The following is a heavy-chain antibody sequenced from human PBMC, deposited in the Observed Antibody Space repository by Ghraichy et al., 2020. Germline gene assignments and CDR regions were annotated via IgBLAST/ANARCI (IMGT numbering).Heavy chain of an antibody. CDR3: ARDVSDYNHYFFDS. V-gene: IGHV3-48*02. CDR2: ISTTGKTI. CDR1: RFIFSSFS. Sequence: GESLNISCAASRFIFSSFSMNWVRQAPGKGLEWVSYISTTGKTIYYADSVKGRFTISRDNAENSLYLQMNGLRDEDTAVYYCARDVSDYNHYFFDSWGQGTLVTVSS. D-gene: IGHD4-11*01. J-gene: IGHJ4*02.